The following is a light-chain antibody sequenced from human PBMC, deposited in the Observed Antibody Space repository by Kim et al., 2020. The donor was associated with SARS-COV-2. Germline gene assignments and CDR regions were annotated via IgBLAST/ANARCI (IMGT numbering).Light chain of an antibody. J-gene: IGLJ2*01. CDR2: EVT. V-gene: IGLV2-23*02. Sequence: QSITISCTGSSSDVGGYNHVSGYQHHPGKAPKVIIYEVTKRPSGISNRFSGSKSGNTASLTISGLLPEDEGDYYCCSSYATSSTFVFGGGTQLTVL. CDR3: CSSYATSSTFV. CDR1: SSDVGGYNH.